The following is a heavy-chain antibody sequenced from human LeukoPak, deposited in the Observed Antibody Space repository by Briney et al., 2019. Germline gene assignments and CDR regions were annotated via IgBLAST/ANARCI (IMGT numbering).Heavy chain of an antibody. Sequence: SETLSLTCTVSGGSISSYYWSWIRQPPGKGLEWIGYIYYSGSTNYSPSLKSRVTISVVTSKNQYSLKLSSVTAADTAVYYCARADYGVYDFDYWGQGTLVTVSS. CDR3: ARADYGVYDFDY. D-gene: IGHD4-17*01. CDR2: IYYSGST. J-gene: IGHJ4*02. V-gene: IGHV4-59*01. CDR1: GGSISSYY.